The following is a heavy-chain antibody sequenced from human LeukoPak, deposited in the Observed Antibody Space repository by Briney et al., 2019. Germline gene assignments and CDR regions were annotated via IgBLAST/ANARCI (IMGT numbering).Heavy chain of an antibody. V-gene: IGHV4-34*01. CDR2: TNQSGTT. J-gene: IGHJ5*02. CDR3: ARGPRDGYPNWFDP. CDR1: GGSFSGYY. Sequence: SETLSLTCAVYGGSFSGYYWSWIRQSPGKGLEWIGETNQSGTTNYNPSLKSRVTISLDTSKNQFSLKLNSLTAADSAVYYCARGPRDGYPNWFDPWGQGTLVTVSS. D-gene: IGHD5-24*01.